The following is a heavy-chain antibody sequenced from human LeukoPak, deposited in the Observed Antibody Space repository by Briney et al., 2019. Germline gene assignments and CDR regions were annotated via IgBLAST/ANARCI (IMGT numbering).Heavy chain of an antibody. CDR1: GGSISSGSYY. Sequence: SETLSLTCTVSGGSISSGSYYWSWIRQPAGKGLEWIGRIYTSGSTNYNPSLRSRVTISVDTSKNQFSLKLSSVTAADTAVYYCAKARQWRTAMVTGIDYWGQGTLVTVSS. CDR3: AKARQWRTAMVTGIDY. CDR2: IYTSGST. J-gene: IGHJ4*02. V-gene: IGHV4-61*02. D-gene: IGHD5-18*01.